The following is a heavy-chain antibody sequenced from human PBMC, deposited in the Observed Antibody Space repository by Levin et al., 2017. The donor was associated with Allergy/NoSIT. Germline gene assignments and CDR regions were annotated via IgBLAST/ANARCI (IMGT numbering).Heavy chain of an antibody. CDR2: IYYSGST. CDR1: GGSVSSGSYY. Sequence: TSSETLSLTCTVSGGSVSSGSYYWSWIRQPPGKGLEWIGYIYYSGSTNYNPSLKSRVSISVDTSKNQFSLKLNSVTAADTAVYYCARDRSPDYPYYYYYGMDVWGQGTTVTVSS. J-gene: IGHJ6*02. D-gene: IGHD4-11*01. V-gene: IGHV4-61*01. CDR3: ARDRSPDYPYYYYYGMDV.